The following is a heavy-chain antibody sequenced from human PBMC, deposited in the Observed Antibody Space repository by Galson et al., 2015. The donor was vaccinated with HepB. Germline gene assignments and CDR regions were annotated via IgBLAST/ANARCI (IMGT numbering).Heavy chain of an antibody. D-gene: IGHD5-24*01. Sequence: PALVKPTQTLTLTCTFSGLSVSISEVGVGWIRQPPGKALEWLALVYWDDDERYNPSLKSRLTITKDTSKNQVVLTMTNMDPVDTGTYYCAHRRRWLQWGYFDYWGQGTQVTVSS. CDR3: AHRRRWLQWGYFDY. CDR2: VYWDDDE. V-gene: IGHV2-5*02. J-gene: IGHJ4*02. CDR1: GLSVSISEVG.